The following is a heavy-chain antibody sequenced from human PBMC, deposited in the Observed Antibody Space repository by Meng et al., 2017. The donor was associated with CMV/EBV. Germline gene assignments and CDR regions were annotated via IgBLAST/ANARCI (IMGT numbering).Heavy chain of an antibody. Sequence: GESLKIPCAASGFTVSSNYMSWVRQAPGKGLEWVSVIYSGGSTYYADSVKGRFTISRDNSKNTLYLQMNSLRAEDTAVYYCARARKYYYDTPGDFDYWGQGTLVTVSS. CDR1: GFTVSSNY. D-gene: IGHD3-22*01. V-gene: IGHV3-66*02. J-gene: IGHJ4*02. CDR3: ARARKYYYDTPGDFDY. CDR2: IYSGGST.